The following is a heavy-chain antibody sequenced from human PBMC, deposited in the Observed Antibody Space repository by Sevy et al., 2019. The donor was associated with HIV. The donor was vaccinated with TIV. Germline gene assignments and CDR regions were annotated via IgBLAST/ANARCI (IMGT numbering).Heavy chain of an antibody. Sequence: GGSLRLSCAASGFTFSDHYVDWVRQAPGKGLEWVGRIRNRPDSYTTEYAASVKGRFTISRDDSRNSVYLQMNSLKTQDSAVYYCVRGPNCGVGGCQQISPYCLDVLGKGATVTVSS. J-gene: IGHJ6*03. CDR1: GFTFSDHY. V-gene: IGHV3-72*01. CDR2: IRNRPDSYTT. D-gene: IGHD2-15*01. CDR3: VRGPNCGVGGCQQISPYCLDV.